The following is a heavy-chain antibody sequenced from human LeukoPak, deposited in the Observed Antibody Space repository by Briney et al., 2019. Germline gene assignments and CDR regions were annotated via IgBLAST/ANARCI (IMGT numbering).Heavy chain of an antibody. D-gene: IGHD3-22*01. J-gene: IGHJ5*02. Sequence: SAKVSCKASGGTFSSYTISWVRQAPGQGLEWMGRIIPILGIANYAQKFQGRVTITADKSTSTAYMELSSLRSEDTAVYYCARDSSNDTTGWFDPWGQGTLVTVSS. CDR3: ARDSSNDTTGWFDP. CDR1: GGTFSSYT. CDR2: IIPILGIA. V-gene: IGHV1-69*04.